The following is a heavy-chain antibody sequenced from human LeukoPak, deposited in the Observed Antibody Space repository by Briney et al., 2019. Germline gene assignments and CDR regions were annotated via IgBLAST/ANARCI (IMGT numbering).Heavy chain of an antibody. Sequence: ASVEVSCKASGYTFTSYGISWVRQAPGQGLEWMGWISAYNGNTNYAQKLQGRVTMTTDTSTSTAYMELRSLRSDDTAVYYCATGPRITIFGVVITEFDYWGQGTLVTVSS. V-gene: IGHV1-18*01. D-gene: IGHD3-3*01. CDR3: ATGPRITIFGVVITEFDY. J-gene: IGHJ4*02. CDR2: ISAYNGNT. CDR1: GYTFTSYG.